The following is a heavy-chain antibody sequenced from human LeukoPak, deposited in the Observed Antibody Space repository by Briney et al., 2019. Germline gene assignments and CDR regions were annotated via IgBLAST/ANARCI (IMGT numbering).Heavy chain of an antibody. J-gene: IGHJ5*02. CDR3: ARKVPKKGWFDP. V-gene: IGHV4-4*09. CDR2: THPSGNS. CDR1: GASNNSFY. Sequence: SETLSLTCIVSGASNNSFYWSWLRQPPGKGLEWVGYTHPSGNSNYSPSLKSGVTISVDTSTNQFSLKLKYVTAADTAVYYCARKVPKKGWFDPWGQGTLVTVSS.